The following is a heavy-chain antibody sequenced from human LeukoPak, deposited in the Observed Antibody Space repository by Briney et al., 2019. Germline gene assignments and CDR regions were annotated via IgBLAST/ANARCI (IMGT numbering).Heavy chain of an antibody. CDR1: GFTFSSYA. Sequence: GESLTLSCAASGFTFSSYAMSWFRQAPGKGLEWVGFIIRVAYGGTTEYAASVKGRFTISRDDSKSIAYLQLNSLKTEDTAVYYCTRSLLGFGELPSTDAFDIWGEGTIVT. CDR2: IIRVAYGGTT. J-gene: IGHJ3*02. V-gene: IGHV3-49*03. CDR3: TRSLLGFGELPSTDAFDI. D-gene: IGHD3-10*01.